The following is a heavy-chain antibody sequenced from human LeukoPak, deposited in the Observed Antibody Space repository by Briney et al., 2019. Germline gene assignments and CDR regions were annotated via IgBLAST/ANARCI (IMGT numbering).Heavy chain of an antibody. J-gene: IGHJ5*02. D-gene: IGHD2-2*01. V-gene: IGHV3-21*01. Sequence: GGSLRLSCAGSGFSFNYYDMNWVRQAPGKGLEWVSSISPKSDFIYYSDSVRGRFTISRDNAENSLYLQMSSLRAEDTAVYYCARADCSSSTCYLRRSWFDPWGQGTLVTVSS. CDR1: GFSFNYYD. CDR2: ISPKSDFI. CDR3: ARADCSSSTCYLRRSWFDP.